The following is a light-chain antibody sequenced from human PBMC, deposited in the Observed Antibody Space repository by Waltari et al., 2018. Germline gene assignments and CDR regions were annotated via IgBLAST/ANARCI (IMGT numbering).Light chain of an antibody. Sequence: EIVLSQSPATLSLSPGERATLSCRASESVRNYLAWYQQKPGQAPRLLIYDASNRATGIPARFSGSGSGTDFTLTISNLEPEDFAVYYCQQRSIWLTFGGGTKVEIK. CDR1: ESVRNY. CDR3: QQRSIWLT. CDR2: DAS. J-gene: IGKJ4*01. V-gene: IGKV3-11*01.